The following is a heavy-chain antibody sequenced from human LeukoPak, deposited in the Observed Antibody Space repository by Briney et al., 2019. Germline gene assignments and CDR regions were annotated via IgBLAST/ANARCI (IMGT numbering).Heavy chain of an antibody. J-gene: IGHJ5*02. CDR2: ISGGGAST. D-gene: IGHD3-22*01. V-gene: IGHV3-23*01. Sequence: GGSLRLSCAASGFTFGNYAMNWVRQAPGKGLEWVSGISGGGASTYYADSMKGRFTISRDNSKNTLYLQMNSLRAEDTALYYCVKDRYYDNSAYRAFDPWGQGTLVTVSS. CDR1: GFTFGNYA. CDR3: VKDRYYDNSAYRAFDP.